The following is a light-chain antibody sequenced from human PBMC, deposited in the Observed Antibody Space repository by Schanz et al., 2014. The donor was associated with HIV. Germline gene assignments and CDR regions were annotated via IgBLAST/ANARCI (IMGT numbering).Light chain of an antibody. V-gene: IGKV3-11*01. CDR3: QQRGDWPPFT. CDR1: QSVDKY. J-gene: IGKJ4*01. CDR2: DAS. Sequence: EIVLTQSPATLFLSPGDRATLSCRASQSVDKYLAWYQHRPGQAPRIVISDASNRASDIPARFSGSGSGTDFTLTISSLEPEDLAVYYCQQRGDWPPFTFGGGTKVE.